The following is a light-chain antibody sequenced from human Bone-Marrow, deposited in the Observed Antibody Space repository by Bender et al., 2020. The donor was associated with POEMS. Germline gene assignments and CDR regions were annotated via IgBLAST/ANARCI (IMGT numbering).Light chain of an antibody. J-gene: IGLJ1*01. CDR1: SSNTGSGYD. Sequence: QSVLTQPPSVSGAPGQRVTISCTGSSSNTGSGYDINWYQHLPGTAPKLLIYGYINRPSGVPDRFSGSKSGTSASLAITGLQAEDEADYYCQSYDNSLGVLYVFGTGTKVTVL. V-gene: IGLV1-40*01. CDR3: QSYDNSLGVLYV. CDR2: GYI.